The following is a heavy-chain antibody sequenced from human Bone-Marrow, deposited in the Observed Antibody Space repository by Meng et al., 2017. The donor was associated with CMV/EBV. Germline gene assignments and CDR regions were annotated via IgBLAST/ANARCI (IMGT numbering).Heavy chain of an antibody. Sequence: GESLKISCAASGFTFSSYSINWVRQAPGKGLEWVSSISSSSSYIYYADSVKGRFTISRDNAKNSLYLQMNSLRAEDTAVYYCAREGIETTFDYWGQGTLVTVPQ. CDR2: ISSSSSYI. J-gene: IGHJ4*02. D-gene: IGHD1-7*01. CDR3: AREGIETTFDY. CDR1: GFTFSSYS. V-gene: IGHV3-21*01.